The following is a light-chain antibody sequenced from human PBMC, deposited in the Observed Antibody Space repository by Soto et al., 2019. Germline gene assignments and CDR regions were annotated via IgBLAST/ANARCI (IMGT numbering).Light chain of an antibody. CDR1: QSVSSSY. CDR2: GAS. CDR3: QQYGISPFT. J-gene: IGKJ3*01. V-gene: IGKV3-20*01. Sequence: EIVLTQSPGTLSLSPGERATLSCRASQSVSSSYLAWYQQKPGQAPRLLIYGASSRATGIPDRFSGSGSGTDFTLPISRLEPEDFTVYYCQQYGISPFTFGHGTKVDV.